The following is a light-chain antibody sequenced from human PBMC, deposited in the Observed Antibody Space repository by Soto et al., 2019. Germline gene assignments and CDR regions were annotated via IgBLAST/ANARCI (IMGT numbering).Light chain of an antibody. CDR2: DVS. Sequence: QSALTQPRSVSGSPGQSVTISCTGTSSDVGGYNFVSWYQQHPGKAPKLIIYDVSQRPSDVPDRFSASKSGNTASLTISGLQAEDEADYYCCSYAGSYTLFGGGIKLTVL. CDR3: CSYAGSYTL. CDR1: SSDVGGYNF. J-gene: IGLJ2*01. V-gene: IGLV2-11*01.